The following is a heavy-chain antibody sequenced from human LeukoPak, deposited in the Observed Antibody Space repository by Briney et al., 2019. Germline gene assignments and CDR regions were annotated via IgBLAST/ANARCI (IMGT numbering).Heavy chain of an antibody. V-gene: IGHV3-30*18. CDR3: AKDLQAAGAGIAAAGTNYFDY. CDR1: GFTFSSYG. D-gene: IGHD6-13*01. CDR2: ISYDGSNK. J-gene: IGHJ4*02. Sequence: PGGSLRLSCAASGFTFSSYGMHWVRQAPGKGLEWVAVISYDGSNKYYADSVKGRFTISRDNSKNTLYLQMNSLRAEDTAVYYCAKDLQAAGAGIAAAGTNYFDYWGQGTLVTVSS.